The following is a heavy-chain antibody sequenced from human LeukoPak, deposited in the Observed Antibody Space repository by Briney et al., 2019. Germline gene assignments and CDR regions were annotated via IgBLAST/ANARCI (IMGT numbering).Heavy chain of an antibody. Sequence: ASEALSLTCTVSGGSISSSSYYWGWIRQPPGKGLEWIGSIYYSGSTYYNPSLKSRVTISVDTSKNQFSLKLSSVTAADTAVYYCARQGYYYMDAWGKGTTVTISS. J-gene: IGHJ6*03. V-gene: IGHV4-39*01. CDR2: IYYSGST. CDR1: GGSISSSSYY. CDR3: ARQGYYYMDA.